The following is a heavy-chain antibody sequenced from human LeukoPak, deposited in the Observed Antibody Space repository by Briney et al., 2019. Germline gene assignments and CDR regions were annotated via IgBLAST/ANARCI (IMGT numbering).Heavy chain of an antibody. CDR2: INHSGST. CDR3: ARLASGSY. D-gene: IGHD6-19*01. V-gene: IGHV4-34*01. J-gene: IGHJ4*02. CDR1: GGSFSGYY. Sequence: SETLSLTCAVYGGSFSGYYWSWIRQPPGKGLEWIGEINHSGSTNYNPSLKSRVTISVDTSKNQFPLKLSSVTAADTAVYYCARLASGSYWGQGTLVTVSS.